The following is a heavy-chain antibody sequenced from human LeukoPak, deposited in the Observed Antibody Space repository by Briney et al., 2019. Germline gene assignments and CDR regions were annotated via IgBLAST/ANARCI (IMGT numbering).Heavy chain of an antibody. Sequence: ASVEVSCKASGYTFTSYGISWVRQAPGQGLEWMGWISAYNGNTNYAQKLQGRVTMTTDTSTSTAYMELGSLRSDDTAVYYCARDRPGGLRYFDWLSYWGQGTLVTVSS. CDR1: GYTFTSYG. D-gene: IGHD3-9*01. V-gene: IGHV1-18*01. J-gene: IGHJ4*02. CDR2: ISAYNGNT. CDR3: ARDRPGGLRYFDWLSY.